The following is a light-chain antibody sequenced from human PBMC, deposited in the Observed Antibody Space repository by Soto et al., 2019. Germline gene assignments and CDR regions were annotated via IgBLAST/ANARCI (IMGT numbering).Light chain of an antibody. V-gene: IGKV1-12*01. J-gene: IGKJ4*01. CDR1: QGISSW. Sequence: DIQMTQSPSSVSASVGDRVTIARRASQGISSWLAWYQQKPGKAPKLLIYAASSLQSGVPSRFRGSGSGTDFALTVTRLQAEDFETYYCQQLRLYPSTFGGGTKVDI. CDR2: AAS. CDR3: QQLRLYPST.